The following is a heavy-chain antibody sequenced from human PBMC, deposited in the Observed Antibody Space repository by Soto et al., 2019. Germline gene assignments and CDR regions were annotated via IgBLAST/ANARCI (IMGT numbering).Heavy chain of an antibody. CDR2: IYYSGST. V-gene: IGHV4-59*01. CDR1: GGSISSYY. Sequence: QVQLQESGPGLVKPSETLSLTCTVSGGSISSYYWSWIRQPPGKGLEWIGDIYYSGSTNYNPSLKSRVTISVDTSKNQFSLKLSSVTAADTAMYFCARDRNLKGYYGMDVWGQGTTVTVSS. CDR3: ARDRNLKGYYGMDV. J-gene: IGHJ6*02.